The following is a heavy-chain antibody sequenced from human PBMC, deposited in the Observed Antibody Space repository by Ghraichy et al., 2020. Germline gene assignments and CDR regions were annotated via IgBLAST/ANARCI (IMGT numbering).Heavy chain of an antibody. CDR3: AGQWLGADAFDV. CDR1: SGPLSGYY. D-gene: IGHD6-19*01. CDR2: VSHGGYT. V-gene: IGHV4-34*01. Sequence: ESLNISCAISSGPLSGYYWTWIRQSPGKGLEWIGEVSHGGYTNYNPSLKSRVTMSVDTSRNQFSLKMSSVTAADTAVYYCAGQWLGADAFDVWGRGTMVTVSS. J-gene: IGHJ3*01.